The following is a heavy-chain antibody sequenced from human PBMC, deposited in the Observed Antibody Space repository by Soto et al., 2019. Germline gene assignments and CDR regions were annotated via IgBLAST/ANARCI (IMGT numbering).Heavy chain of an antibody. CDR2: ISYDGSNK. Sequence: GGSLRLSCAASGFTFSSYAMHWVRQAPGKGLEWVAVISYDGSNKYYADSVKGRFTISRDNSKNTLYLQMNSLRAEDTAVYYCARDWWLVLELDYWGQGTLVTVSS. D-gene: IGHD6-19*01. CDR3: ARDWWLVLELDY. J-gene: IGHJ4*02. CDR1: GFTFSSYA. V-gene: IGHV3-30-3*01.